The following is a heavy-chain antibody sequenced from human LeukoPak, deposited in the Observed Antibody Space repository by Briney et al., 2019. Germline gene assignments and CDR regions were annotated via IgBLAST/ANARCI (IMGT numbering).Heavy chain of an antibody. J-gene: IGHJ3*01. Sequence: PSETLSLTCTRGAGAINSSSYYWRYVRWLPRKGLQGIAYIYYSGSTNSNPSLKSRVTISVDTSKHQFSLKLRSATAADTAVSYCARPDSEWLGGGFDLWGQGTMVNVSS. D-gene: IGHD3-3*01. CDR2: IYYSGST. V-gene: IGHV4-61*05. CDR3: ARPDSEWLGGGFDL. CDR1: AGAINSSSYY.